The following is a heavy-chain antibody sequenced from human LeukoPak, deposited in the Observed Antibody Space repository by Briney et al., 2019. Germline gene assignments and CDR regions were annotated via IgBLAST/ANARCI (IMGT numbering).Heavy chain of an antibody. D-gene: IGHD2-2*01. CDR2: IYYSGST. CDR3: ARIKSGLYCSSTSCYRSYAFDI. J-gene: IGHJ3*02. Sequence: SETLSLTCTVSGGSISSGDYYWSWIRQPPGKGLEWIGYIYYSGSTYYNPSLKSRVTISVDTSKYQFSLKLSSVTAADTAVYYCARIKSGLYCSSTSCYRSYAFDIWGQGTMVTVSS. V-gene: IGHV4-30-4*08. CDR1: GGSISSGDYY.